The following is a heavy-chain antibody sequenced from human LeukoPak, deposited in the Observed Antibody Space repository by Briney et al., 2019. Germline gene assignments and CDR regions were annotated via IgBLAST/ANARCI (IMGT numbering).Heavy chain of an antibody. CDR2: ISSSGDTI. D-gene: IGHD2-15*01. CDR1: GFTFNTYE. V-gene: IGHV3-48*03. Sequence: PGGSLRLSCAASGFTFNTYEMNWVRQAQGKGLEWLSYISSSGDTIYYADSVKGRFTISRDNAKNSLYLHMNSLRAEDTAVYYCARDEYCSGGSCYSAGAFDFWGQGTMVTVSS. J-gene: IGHJ3*01. CDR3: ARDEYCSGGSCYSAGAFDF.